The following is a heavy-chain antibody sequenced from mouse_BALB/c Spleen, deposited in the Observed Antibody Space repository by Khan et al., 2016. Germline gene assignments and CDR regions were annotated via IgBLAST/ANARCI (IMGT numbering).Heavy chain of an antibody. V-gene: IGHV3-2*02. Sequence: EVQLQESGPGLVKPSQSLSLTCTVTGYSITSDYAWNWIRQFPGNRLEWMCDLSYSGSTSYNPSLKSRISITRDTSKHQFFLQLTSLTSVHTATFYCARSDYGDRDAMDYWGQGTSVTVSS. D-gene: IGHD1-1*01. CDR3: ARSDYGDRDAMDY. CDR2: LSYSGST. J-gene: IGHJ4*01. CDR1: GYSITSDYA.